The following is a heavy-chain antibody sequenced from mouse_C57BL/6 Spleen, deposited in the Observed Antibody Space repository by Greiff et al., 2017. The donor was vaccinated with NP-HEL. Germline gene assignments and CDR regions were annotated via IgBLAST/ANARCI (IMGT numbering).Heavy chain of an antibody. V-gene: IGHV1-80*01. D-gene: IGHD1-1*01. CDR1: GYAFSSYW. J-gene: IGHJ4*01. Sequence: VKLVESGAELVKPGASVKISCKASGYAFSSYWMNWVKQRPGKGLEWIGQIYPGDGDTNYNGKFKGKATLTADKSSSTAYMQLSSLTSEDSAVYFCARWEYYGSSPYYAMDYWGQGTSVTVSS. CDR2: IYPGDGDT. CDR3: ARWEYYGSSPYYAMDY.